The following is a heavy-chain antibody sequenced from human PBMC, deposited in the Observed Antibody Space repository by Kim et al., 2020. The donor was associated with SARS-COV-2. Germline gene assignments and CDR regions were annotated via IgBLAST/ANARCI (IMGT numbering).Heavy chain of an antibody. CDR2: XNPNTGDT. CDR3: AXXXYSKSHFXX. Sequence: ASVKVSCKASGYTFTAYYIHWVRQAPGQGLEWMGWXNPNTGDTKYAQKFQGRVTMTRDTSISTAYMELXSLKSXXTXVYYCAXXXYSKSHFXXWGQXPLV. V-gene: IGHV1-2*02. D-gene: IGHD6-6*01. J-gene: IGHJ4*02. CDR1: GYTFTAYY.